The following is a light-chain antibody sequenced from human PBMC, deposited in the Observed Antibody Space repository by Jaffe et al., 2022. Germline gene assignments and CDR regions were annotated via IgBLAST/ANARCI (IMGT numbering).Light chain of an antibody. Sequence: DVVMTQSPLSLPVTLGQPASISCRSSQSLVHSDGNTYLNWFQQRPGQSPRRLIYKVSNRDSGVPDRFSGSGSGTDFTLKISRVEAEDVGVYYCMQGTHWPLWTFGQGTKLEIK. J-gene: IGKJ2*02. CDR3: MQGTHWPLWT. CDR1: QSLVHSDGNTY. V-gene: IGKV2-30*02. CDR2: KVS.